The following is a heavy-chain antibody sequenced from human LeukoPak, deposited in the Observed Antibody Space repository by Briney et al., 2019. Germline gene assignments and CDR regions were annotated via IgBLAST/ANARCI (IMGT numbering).Heavy chain of an antibody. CDR3: ARSRGGNFYGTFWDC. CDR1: GYTFTNYG. J-gene: IGHJ4*02. CDR2: ISVYNGNT. Sequence: ASVKVSCKASGYTFTNYGITWVRQAPGQGPEWMGWISVYNGNTKYAQKVQGRVIMTTDTSTSTAYMELRSLRSEDTAVYYCARSRGGNFYGTFWDCWGQGTLVTVSS. D-gene: IGHD1-7*01. V-gene: IGHV1-18*01.